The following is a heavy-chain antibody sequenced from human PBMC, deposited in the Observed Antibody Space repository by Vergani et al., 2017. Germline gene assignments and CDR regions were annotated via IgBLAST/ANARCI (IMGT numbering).Heavy chain of an antibody. V-gene: IGHV3-9*01. J-gene: IGHJ4*02. CDR2: ISWNSGSI. Sequence: VQLVESGGGVVQPGRSLRLSCAASGFTFSSYGMHWVRQAPGKGLEWVSGISWNSGSIGYADSVKGRFTISRDNAKNSLYLQMNSLRAEDTAVYYCARGEQQLGFDYWGQGTLVTVSS. CDR3: ARGEQQLGFDY. D-gene: IGHD6-13*01. CDR1: GFTFSSYG.